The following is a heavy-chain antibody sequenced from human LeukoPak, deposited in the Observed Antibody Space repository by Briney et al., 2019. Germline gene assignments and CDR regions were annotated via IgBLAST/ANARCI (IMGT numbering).Heavy chain of an antibody. CDR1: GDSISSYY. V-gene: IGHV4-59*01. D-gene: IGHD4-17*01. Sequence: SETLSLTCTVSGDSISSYYWTWIRQPPGKGLEWIGHISYSGSTNYNPSLKSRVTISVDTSKSQFSLKLSSVTAADTAVYYCARALAPYGDYAFDYWGQGTPVIVSS. CDR2: ISYSGST. CDR3: ARALAPYGDYAFDY. J-gene: IGHJ4*02.